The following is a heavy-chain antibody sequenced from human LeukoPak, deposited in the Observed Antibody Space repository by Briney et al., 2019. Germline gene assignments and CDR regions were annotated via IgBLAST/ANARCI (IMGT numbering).Heavy chain of an antibody. J-gene: IGHJ1*01. CDR3: ARTSRTGEPEYFQH. CDR1: GGSISSGDYY. D-gene: IGHD2-8*02. Sequence: PSETLSLTCTVSGGSISSGDYYWSWLRQPPGKGLEWIGYIYYSGSTYYNPSLKSRVTISVDTSGNQFSLRLSSVTAADTAVYYCARTSRTGEPEYFQHWGQGTLVTVSS. CDR2: IYYSGST. V-gene: IGHV4-30-4*01.